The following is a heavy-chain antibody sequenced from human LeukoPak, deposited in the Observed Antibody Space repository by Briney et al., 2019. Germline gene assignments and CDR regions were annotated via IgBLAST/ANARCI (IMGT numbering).Heavy chain of an antibody. D-gene: IGHD3-10*01. V-gene: IGHV3-53*01. CDR3: ARESRGGSGSDFNDYYYGLDV. CDR1: GFTFSNAW. CDR2: IYSGGST. Sequence: PGGSLRLSCAASGFTFSNAWMSWVRQAPGKGLEWVSVIYSGGSTYYADPVKGRFTISRDNSKNTLNLQMNSLRADDTAVYCCARESRGGSGSDFNDYYYGLDVWGQGTTVTVSS. J-gene: IGHJ6*02.